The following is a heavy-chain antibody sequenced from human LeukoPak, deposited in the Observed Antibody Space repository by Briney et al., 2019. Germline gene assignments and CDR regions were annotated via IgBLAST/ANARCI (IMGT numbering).Heavy chain of an antibody. CDR2: ISGSGGST. V-gene: IGHV3-23*01. CDR1: GFTFSSYG. J-gene: IGHJ4*02. Sequence: PGGSLRLSCAASGFTFSSYGMSWVRQAPGKGLEWVSAISGSGGSTYYADSVKGRFTISRDNSKNTLYLQMNSLRAEDTAVYYCARLEYFYYGSGSLPDYWGQGTLVTVSS. D-gene: IGHD3-10*01. CDR3: ARLEYFYYGSGSLPDY.